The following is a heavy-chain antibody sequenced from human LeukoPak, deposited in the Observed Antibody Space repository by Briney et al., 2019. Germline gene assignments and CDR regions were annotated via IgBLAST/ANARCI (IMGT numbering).Heavy chain of an antibody. CDR1: GFIFSKSS. Sequence: GGSLRLSCEASGFIFSKSSMSWVRQAPGKGLECVANIKQDGSEKYYVDSVKGRFTISRDNAKNSLYLQMNTLTAEDTAVYYCATSRYSSGWYCDYWGQGTLVTVSS. J-gene: IGHJ4*02. CDR3: ATSRYSSGWYCDY. CDR2: IKQDGSEK. D-gene: IGHD6-19*01. V-gene: IGHV3-7*03.